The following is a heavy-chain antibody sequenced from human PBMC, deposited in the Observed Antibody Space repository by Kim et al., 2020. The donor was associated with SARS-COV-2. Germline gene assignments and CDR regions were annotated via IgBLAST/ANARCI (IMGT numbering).Heavy chain of an antibody. Sequence: LKGRVTISVDTSKNQFARELSSVTAADTAVYYCARMKGYYYDSSGYYFDYWGQGTLVTVSS. D-gene: IGHD3-22*01. J-gene: IGHJ4*02. V-gene: IGHV4-30-2*04. CDR3: ARMKGYYYDSSGYYFDY.